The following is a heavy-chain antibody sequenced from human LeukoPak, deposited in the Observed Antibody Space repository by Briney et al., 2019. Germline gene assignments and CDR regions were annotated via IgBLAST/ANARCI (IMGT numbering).Heavy chain of an antibody. CDR2: IYSSGDI. J-gene: IGHJ4*02. Sequence: SETLSLTCAVYGGSFNGYYWSWIRQTPGMGLEWIGYIYSSGDINYNPSLTSRLTMSVDTSNNQVSLKLSSVTAADTAVYFCARQPPNTASFDYWGQGTLVTVS. CDR1: GGSFNGYY. CDR3: ARQPPNTASFDY. D-gene: IGHD2-21*02. V-gene: IGHV4-59*01.